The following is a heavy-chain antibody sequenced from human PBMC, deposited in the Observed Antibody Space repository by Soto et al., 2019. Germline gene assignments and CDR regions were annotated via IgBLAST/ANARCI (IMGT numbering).Heavy chain of an antibody. J-gene: IGHJ4*02. CDR2: ILHDETP. Sequence: GGSLRLSCAASGFTFSTYAMTWVRQAPGRGLEWVSTILHDETPFYTDSVKGRFTISRDNVRGTLYLQMNGLRVEDAALYYCAKDLFPTSGQRFFFESWGQGSLVTVSS. V-gene: IGHV3-23*01. D-gene: IGHD2-21*01. CDR3: AKDLFPTSGQRFFFES. CDR1: GFTFSTYA.